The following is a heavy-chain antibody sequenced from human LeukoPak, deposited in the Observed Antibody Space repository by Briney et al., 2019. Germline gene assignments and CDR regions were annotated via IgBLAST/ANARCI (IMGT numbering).Heavy chain of an antibody. V-gene: IGHV3-53*01. CDR3: TRDLTGTTWSENDY. Sequence: GGSLRLSCVASGLSVRGSYMSWVRQAPGKGLEWVSVIYSGDRTYYADSVKGRFTISRDTSKNTLYLQMNNLRADDTAMYYCTRDLTGTTWSENDYWGQGTLVTIS. CDR2: IYSGDRT. CDR1: GLSVRGSY. D-gene: IGHD6-13*01. J-gene: IGHJ4*02.